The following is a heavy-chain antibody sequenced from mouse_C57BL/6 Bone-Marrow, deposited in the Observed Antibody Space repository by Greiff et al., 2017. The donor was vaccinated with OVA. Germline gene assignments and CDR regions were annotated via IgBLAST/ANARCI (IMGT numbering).Heavy chain of an antibody. Sequence: VQVVESGPGLVAPSQCLSITCTVSGFSLTSYAISWVRQPPGKGLEWLGVIWTGGGTNYNSALKSRLSISKDNSKSQVFLKKNSLQTDDTARYYCARNDDGLWYNWYFDVWGTGTTVTVSS. D-gene: IGHD2-1*01. V-gene: IGHV2-9-1*01. CDR3: ARNDDGLWYNWYFDV. CDR1: GFSLTSYA. J-gene: IGHJ1*03. CDR2: IWTGGGT.